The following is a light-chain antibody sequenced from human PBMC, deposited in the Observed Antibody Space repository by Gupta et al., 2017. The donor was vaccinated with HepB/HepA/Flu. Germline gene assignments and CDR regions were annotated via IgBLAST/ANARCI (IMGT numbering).Light chain of an antibody. CDR1: QSVSNNY. CDR3: QQYGSSPTT. V-gene: IGKV3-20*01. J-gene: IGKJ4*01. CDR2: GAS. Sequence: EIVLTQSPGTLSLSPGERATLSCRASQSVSNNYLAWYQQKPGQAPRLLIYGASGRATGIPDRFSGSGSGTDFTLTISRLDPEDFAVYYCQQYGSSPTTFGGGTKVEIK.